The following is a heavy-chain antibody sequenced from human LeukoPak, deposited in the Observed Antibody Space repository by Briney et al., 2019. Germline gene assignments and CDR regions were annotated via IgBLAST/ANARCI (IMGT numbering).Heavy chain of an antibody. D-gene: IGHD3-3*01. J-gene: IGHJ6*03. CDR1: GGSFSGYY. CDR2: INHSGST. V-gene: IGHV4-34*01. Sequence: SETLSLTCAVYGGSFSGYYWSWIRQPPGKGLEWIGEINHSGSTNYNPSLKSRVTISVDTSKNQFSLKLSSVTAADTAVYYCARVDFWRSYYYYYMDVWGKGTTVTVSS. CDR3: ARVDFWRSYYYYYMDV.